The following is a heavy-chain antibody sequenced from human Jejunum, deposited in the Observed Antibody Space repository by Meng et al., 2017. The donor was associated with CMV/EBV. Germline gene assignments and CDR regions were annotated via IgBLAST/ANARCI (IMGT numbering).Heavy chain of an antibody. CDR3: ARDYGD. CDR2: TRNKANSYTT. D-gene: IGHD3-16*01. J-gene: IGHJ4*02. V-gene: IGHV3-72*01. CDR1: GFTFSDHY. Sequence: LSYAASGFTFSDHYMDGVRQAPGKGLEWVGRTRNKANSYTTEYAASVKGRFIISRDGSKNSLYLQMNSLKIEDTAVYYCARDYGDWGQGTLVTVSS.